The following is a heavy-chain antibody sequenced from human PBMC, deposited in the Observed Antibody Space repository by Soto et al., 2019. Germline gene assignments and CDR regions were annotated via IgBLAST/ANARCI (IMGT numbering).Heavy chain of an antibody. J-gene: IGHJ6*02. V-gene: IGHV1-46*01. CDR2: INPSGGST. Sequence: ASVKVSCKASGYTFTSYYMHWVRQAPGQGLEWMGIINPSGGSTSYAQKFQGRVTMTRDTSTSTVYMELSSLRSEDTAVYYCARDGGGILGFGELLSGHLAYYGMDVWGQGTTVTVSS. CDR3: ARDGGGILGFGELLSGHLAYYGMDV. D-gene: IGHD3-10*01. CDR1: GYTFTSYY.